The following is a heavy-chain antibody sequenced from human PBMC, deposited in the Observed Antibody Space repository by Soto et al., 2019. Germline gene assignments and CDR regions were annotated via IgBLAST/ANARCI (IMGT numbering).Heavy chain of an antibody. D-gene: IGHD1-26*01. V-gene: IGHV3-48*02. CDR1: GFTFSTFS. CDR2: ISISRITI. CDR3: ARDGATTGHWDY. Sequence: EVQLVESGGDLVQPGGSLRLSCRASGFTFSTFSMNWVRQAPGKGLEWISYISISRITIHYADSVKGRFTISRDNAKSSLYLQMDRLRDDDTAVYYCARDGATTGHWDYWGQGTLVTVSS. J-gene: IGHJ4*02.